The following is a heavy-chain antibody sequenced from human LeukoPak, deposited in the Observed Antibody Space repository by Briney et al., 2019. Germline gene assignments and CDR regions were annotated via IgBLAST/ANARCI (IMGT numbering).Heavy chain of an antibody. Sequence: GASAKVSCKASGYTFTGYYMHWVRQAPGQGLEWMGWINPNSGGTNYAQKFQGWVTMTRETSISTDYMELSRLRSADTAVYYCARGGLLYSSGWYYFDYWGQGTLVTVSS. V-gene: IGHV1-2*04. CDR3: ARGGLLYSSGWYYFDY. D-gene: IGHD6-19*01. CDR2: INPNSGGT. J-gene: IGHJ4*02. CDR1: GYTFTGYY.